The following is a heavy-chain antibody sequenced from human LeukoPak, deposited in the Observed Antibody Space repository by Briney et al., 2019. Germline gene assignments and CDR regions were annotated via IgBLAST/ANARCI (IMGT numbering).Heavy chain of an antibody. D-gene: IGHD6-19*01. J-gene: IGHJ4*02. CDR2: IYYSVRA. CDR3: AKIGYNSAWAGIDY. CDR1: GGSISNNNYY. V-gene: IGHV4-39*01. Sequence: SGTLSLTCTVSGGSISNNNYYWGWIRPSPGKGLEWIGSIYYSVRANYDPSLKSRVTISVDTSKNQFCLKLSSVTAADTAMYYCAKIGYNSAWAGIDYWGQGTLVT.